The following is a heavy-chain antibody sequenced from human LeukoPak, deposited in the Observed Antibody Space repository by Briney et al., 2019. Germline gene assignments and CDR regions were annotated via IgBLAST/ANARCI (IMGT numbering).Heavy chain of an antibody. CDR3: ARYYADINGYYYYYDY. CDR2: IYYSGST. CDR1: GGSISSYY. D-gene: IGHD3-22*01. V-gene: IGHV4-59*01. J-gene: IGHJ4*02. Sequence: PSETLSLTCTVSGGSISSYYWSWIRQPPGKGLEWIGYIYYSGSTNYNPSLKSRVTISVDTSKNQFSLKLSSVTAADTAVYYCARYYADINGYYYYYDYWGQGTLVTVSS.